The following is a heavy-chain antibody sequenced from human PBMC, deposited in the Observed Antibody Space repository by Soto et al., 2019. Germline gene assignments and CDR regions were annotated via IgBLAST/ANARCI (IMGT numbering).Heavy chain of an antibody. V-gene: IGHV1-24*01. CDR1: GYTLTELF. Sequence: GASVKVSCKVFGYTLTELFLHWVRQAPGKGLEWMGGFDPEDGETIYAQRFQGRVTMTQDTSTDTAYMELSSLRSEDTAVYYCATGRYSRNFDYWGQGTLVTVSS. D-gene: IGHD6-13*01. CDR2: FDPEDGET. J-gene: IGHJ4*02. CDR3: ATGRYSRNFDY.